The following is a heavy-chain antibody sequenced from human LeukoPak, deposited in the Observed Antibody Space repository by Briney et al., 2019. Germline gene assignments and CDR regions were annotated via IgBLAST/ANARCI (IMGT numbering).Heavy chain of an antibody. CDR1: GGSISSSNW. CDR2: IYHSGST. V-gene: IGHV4-4*02. Sequence: PSETLSLTCAVSGGSISSSNWWSWVRQPPGQRLEWIGEIYHSGSTNYNPSLKSRVTISVDKSKNQFSLKLCSVTAADTAVYYCARRGAARYYFDYWGQGTLVTVSS. J-gene: IGHJ4*02. CDR3: ARRGAARYYFDY. D-gene: IGHD6-6*01.